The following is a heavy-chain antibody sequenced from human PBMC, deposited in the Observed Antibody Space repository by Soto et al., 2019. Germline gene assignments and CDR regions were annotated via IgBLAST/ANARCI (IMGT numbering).Heavy chain of an antibody. CDR1: GFTFSSYG. D-gene: IGHD3-16*02. CDR2: ISNDGSNK. Sequence: ESGGGVVQPGRSLRLSCAASGFTFSSYGMHWVRQAPGKGLEWVAVISNDGSNKYYADSVKGRFTISRDNSKNTLYLEMNSLRAEDTAVYYCATRRPTPTYYDYVWGSYRPEYFQHWGQGTLVTVSS. V-gene: IGHV3-30*03. J-gene: IGHJ1*01. CDR3: ATRRPTPTYYDYVWGSYRPEYFQH.